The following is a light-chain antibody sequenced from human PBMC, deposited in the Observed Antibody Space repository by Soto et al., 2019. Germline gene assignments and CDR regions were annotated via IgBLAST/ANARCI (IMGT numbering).Light chain of an antibody. CDR2: VVS. CDR3: SLYTSSDTPYV. V-gene: IGLV2-14*01. CDR1: SIDVGAYDY. Sequence: QSALTQPASVSGSPGQSITISCTGTSIDVGAYDYVSWYQQHPDKAPKLIIYVVSNRPSGVSNRFSGSKSGNTASLTISGLQAEDEADYYCSLYTSSDTPYVFGTGTKVTVL. J-gene: IGLJ1*01.